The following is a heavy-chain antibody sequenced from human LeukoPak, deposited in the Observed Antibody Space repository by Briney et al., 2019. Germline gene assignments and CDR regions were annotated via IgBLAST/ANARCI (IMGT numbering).Heavy chain of an antibody. J-gene: IGHJ4*02. D-gene: IGHD6-13*01. CDR2: SNIDGSTT. V-gene: IGHV3-74*01. Sequence: GGSLRLSCAASGFTFSSYWMHWVRQAPGRRLVWVSRSNIDGSTTTYADSVKGRFTISRDDARNTLYLQMNSLRAEDTAVYYCARGYSSSSGSDYWGQGTLVTVSS. CDR3: ARGYSSSSGSDY. CDR1: GFTFSSYW.